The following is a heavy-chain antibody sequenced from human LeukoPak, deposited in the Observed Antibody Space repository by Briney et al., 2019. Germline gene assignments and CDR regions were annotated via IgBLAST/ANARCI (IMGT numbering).Heavy chain of an antibody. D-gene: IGHD3-22*01. V-gene: IGHV3-23*01. CDR3: ARVMRYYYDSSGYRNFDY. J-gene: IGHJ4*02. CDR1: GFIFSSYG. CDR2: ISGSGVST. Sequence: PGGSLRLSCAASGFIFSSYGMAWVRQAPGKGLEWVSVISGSGVSTSHADSVKGRFTISRDNSKNTLYLQMNSLRAEDTAVYYCARVMRYYYDSSGYRNFDYWGQGTLVTVSS.